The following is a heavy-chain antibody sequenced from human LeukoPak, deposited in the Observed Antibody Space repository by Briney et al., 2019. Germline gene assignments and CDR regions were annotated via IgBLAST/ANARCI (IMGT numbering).Heavy chain of an antibody. CDR2: ISTFNGNT. CDR1: GYTCTSHG. CDR3: ARSEEFYDTSGYMAFDY. Sequence: RASVKVSCKAFGYTCTSHGISWVRQAPGQGLEWMGWISTFNGNTNYAQKLQGRVAMTTDTSTSTVYMELRSLRSDDTAMYYCARSEEFYDTSGYMAFDYWGQGTLVTVSS. J-gene: IGHJ4*02. D-gene: IGHD3-22*01. V-gene: IGHV1-18*01.